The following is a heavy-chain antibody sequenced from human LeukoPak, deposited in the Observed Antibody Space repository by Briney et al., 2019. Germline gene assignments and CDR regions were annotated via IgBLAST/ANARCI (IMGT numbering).Heavy chain of an antibody. V-gene: IGHV3-43*02. CDR2: ISGDGGST. CDR1: GFTFDDYA. CDR3: ARPAAAGLDY. D-gene: IGHD6-13*01. J-gene: IGHJ4*02. Sequence: GGSLRLSCAPSGFTFDDYAMHWVRQAPGKGLEWVSLISGDGGSTYYADSVKGRFTISRDNSKNSLYLQMNSLRTEDTALYYCARPAAAGLDYWGQGTLVTVSS.